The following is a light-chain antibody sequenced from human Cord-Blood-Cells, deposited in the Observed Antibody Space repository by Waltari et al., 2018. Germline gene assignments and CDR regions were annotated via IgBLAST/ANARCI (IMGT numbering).Light chain of an antibody. CDR1: QIVLYSSNNNNY. CDR2: WAS. V-gene: IGKV4-1*01. CDR3: QQYYSTPWT. J-gene: IGKJ1*01. Sequence: DIVMTQSPDSLAVSLGERANINCKSSQIVLYSSNNNNYFTWYQQKPGQPPKLLIYWASTRESGVPDRFSGSGSGTDFTLTISSLQAEDVAVYYCQQYYSTPWTFGHGTKVEIK.